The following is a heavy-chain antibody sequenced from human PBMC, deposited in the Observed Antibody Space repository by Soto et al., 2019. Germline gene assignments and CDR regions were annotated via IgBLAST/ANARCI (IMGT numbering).Heavy chain of an antibody. J-gene: IGHJ6*02. CDR3: ARDAAPYGRSGGSRLGYYYYYGMDV. CDR2: ISYDGSNK. Sequence: GGSLRLSCAASGFTFSSYAMHWVRQAPGKGLEWVAVISYDGSNKYYADSVKGRFTISRDNSKNTLYLQMNSLRAEDTAVYYCARDAAPYGRSGGSRLGYYYYYGMDVWGQGTTVTVSS. D-gene: IGHD2-15*01. V-gene: IGHV3-30-3*01. CDR1: GFTFSSYA.